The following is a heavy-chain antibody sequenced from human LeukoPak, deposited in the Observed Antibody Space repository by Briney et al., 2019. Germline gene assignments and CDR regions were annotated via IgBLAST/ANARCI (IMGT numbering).Heavy chain of an antibody. CDR1: GYTFIGYY. CDR3: ARLVGLSTTASY. CDR2: INPTSGGT. Sequence: ASVKVSCKASGYTFIGYYLHWVRQAPGQGLEWMGWINPTSGGTNYAQKLQDRVTMTRDTSINTAYMELSRLTSDDTAVYCCARLVGLSTTASYWGQGTLVIVSS. J-gene: IGHJ4*02. D-gene: IGHD5/OR15-5a*01. V-gene: IGHV1-2*02.